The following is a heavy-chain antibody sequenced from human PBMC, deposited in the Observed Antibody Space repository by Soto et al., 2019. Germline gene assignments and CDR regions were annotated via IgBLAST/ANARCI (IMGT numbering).Heavy chain of an antibody. D-gene: IGHD3-3*01. CDR1: GDSVSSNNAA. V-gene: IGHV6-1*01. Sequence: SETLSLTCVISGDSVSSNNAAWNWIRQSPSRGLEWLGRTYYRSKWYSVSAVSVKGRVTIKPDTSKNQFSLQLDSVTPEDTAEYYCARGPAILNPWGQGTLVTVSS. CDR3: ARGPAILNP. J-gene: IGHJ5*02. CDR2: TYYRSKWYS.